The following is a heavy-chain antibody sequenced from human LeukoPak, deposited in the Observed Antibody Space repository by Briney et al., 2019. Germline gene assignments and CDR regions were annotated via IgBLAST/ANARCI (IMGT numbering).Heavy chain of an antibody. CDR2: IIPIFGTA. CDR1: GGTFSSYA. CDR3: ANRGDYGDYVYAFDI. D-gene: IGHD4-17*01. Sequence: SVKVSCKASGGTFSSYAISWVRQAPGQGLEWMGGIIPIFGTANYAQKFQGRVTITADESTSTAYMELSSLRSGDTAVYYCANRGDYGDYVYAFDIWGQGTMVTVSS. V-gene: IGHV1-69*01. J-gene: IGHJ3*02.